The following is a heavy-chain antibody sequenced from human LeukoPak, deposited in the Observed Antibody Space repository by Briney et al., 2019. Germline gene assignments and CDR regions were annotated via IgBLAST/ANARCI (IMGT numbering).Heavy chain of an antibody. CDR2: ISGSGGST. D-gene: IGHD6-13*01. J-gene: IGHJ4*02. CDR1: GFSFNTYS. Sequence: GGSLRLSCAASGFSFNTYSMSWVRQAPGKGLEWVSAISGSGGSTYYADSVKGRFTISRDNSKNTLYLQMNSLRAEDTAVYYCAKGRGLRIAAAGIGYWGQGTLVTVSS. V-gene: IGHV3-23*01. CDR3: AKGRGLRIAAAGIGY.